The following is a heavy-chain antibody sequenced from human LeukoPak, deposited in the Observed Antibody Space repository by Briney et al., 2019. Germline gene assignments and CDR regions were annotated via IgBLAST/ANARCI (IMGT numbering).Heavy chain of an antibody. D-gene: IGHD3-10*01. Sequence: GGSLRLSCAASGFTFSRYDMEWVRQAPGKGLEWVSSISSRSVFIYYADSVKGRFTISRDNAKNSLYLHMNSLRVEDTAVYYCAGRHYGSENKGDYWGQGTLVTVSS. CDR3: AGRHYGSENKGDY. CDR2: ISSRSVFI. CDR1: GFTFSRYD. J-gene: IGHJ4*02. V-gene: IGHV3-21*01.